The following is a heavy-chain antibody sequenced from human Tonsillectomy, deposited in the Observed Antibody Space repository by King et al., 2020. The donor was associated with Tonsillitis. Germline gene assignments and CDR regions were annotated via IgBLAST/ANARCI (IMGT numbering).Heavy chain of an antibody. Sequence: VQLVESGGGLVKPGGSLRLSCAASGFTFSSYSMNWVRQAPGKGLEWVSFISSSSSYIYYADSVKGRFTISRDNAKNSLYLQMNSLRAEDTAVYYCARSLSGWYFDYWGPGPLVNVSS. D-gene: IGHD6-19*01. CDR3: ARSLSGWYFDY. J-gene: IGHJ4*02. CDR1: GFTFSSYS. V-gene: IGHV3-21*01. CDR2: ISSSSSYI.